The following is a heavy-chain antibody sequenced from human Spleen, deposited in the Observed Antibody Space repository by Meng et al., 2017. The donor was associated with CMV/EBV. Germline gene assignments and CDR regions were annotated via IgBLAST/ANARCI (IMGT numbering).Heavy chain of an antibody. V-gene: IGHV3-53*01. CDR3: ASVNSGYDYFLDY. CDR1: GFTVSSNY. J-gene: IGHJ4*02. CDR2: IYSGGTT. D-gene: IGHD5-12*01. Sequence: GVLKISCAASGFTVSSNYMSWVRQAPGKGLYWVSVIYSGGTTYYADSVKGRFTISRDNSKNTLYLQMNSLRAEDTAVYYCASVNSGYDYFLDYWGQGTLVTVSS.